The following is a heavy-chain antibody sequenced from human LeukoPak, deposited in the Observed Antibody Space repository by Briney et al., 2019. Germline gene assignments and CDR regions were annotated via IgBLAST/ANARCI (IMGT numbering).Heavy chain of an antibody. Sequence: PGGSLRLSCAASGFTFSSYAMSWVRQAPGKGLEWVSAISGSGGSTYYADSVKGRFTISRDNSKNTLSLQMNSLRAEDTAVYYCAKGTGYYDSSGYYYFDYWGQGTLVTVSS. CDR2: ISGSGGST. J-gene: IGHJ4*02. D-gene: IGHD3-22*01. CDR3: AKGTGYYDSSGYYYFDY. CDR1: GFTFSSYA. V-gene: IGHV3-23*01.